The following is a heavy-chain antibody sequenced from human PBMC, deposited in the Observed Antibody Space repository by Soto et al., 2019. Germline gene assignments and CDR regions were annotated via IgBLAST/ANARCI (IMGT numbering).Heavy chain of an antibody. CDR3: AKDSPYYYYGSGSYYIPFDY. J-gene: IGHJ4*02. CDR1: GFTFSSYA. V-gene: IGHV3-23*01. D-gene: IGHD3-10*01. CDR2: ISGSGGST. Sequence: GSLRLSCAASGFTFSSYAMSWVRQAPGKGLEWVSAISGSGGSTYYADSVKGRFTISRDNSKNTLYLQMNSLRAEDTAVYYCAKDSPYYYYGSGSYYIPFDYWGQGTLVTVSS.